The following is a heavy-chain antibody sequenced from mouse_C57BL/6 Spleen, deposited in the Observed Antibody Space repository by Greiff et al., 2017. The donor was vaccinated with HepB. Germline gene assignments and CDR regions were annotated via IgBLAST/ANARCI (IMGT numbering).Heavy chain of an antibody. V-gene: IGHV5-16*01. CDR2: INYDGSST. CDR3: ARAPEDYFDY. CDR1: GFTFSDYY. Sequence: EVQLVESEGGLVQPGSSMKLSCTASGFTFSDYYMAWVRQVPEKGLEWVANINYDGSSTYYLDSLKSRFIISRDNAKNILYLQMSSLKSEDTATYYCARAPEDYFDYWGQGTTLTVSS. J-gene: IGHJ2*01.